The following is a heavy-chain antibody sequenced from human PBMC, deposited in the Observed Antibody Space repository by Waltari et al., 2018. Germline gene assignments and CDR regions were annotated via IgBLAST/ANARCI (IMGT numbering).Heavy chain of an antibody. J-gene: IGHJ3*02. CDR3: ARVKDSSGPPGAFDI. D-gene: IGHD3-22*01. CDR2: IYTSGST. Sequence: QVQLQESGPGLVNPSETLSLTCTVSGGSISSSYWSRIRQPAGKGLEWIGRIYTSGSTNYNPSLKSRVTMSVDTSKNQFSLKLSSVTAADTAVYYCARVKDSSGPPGAFDIWGQGTMVTVSS. CDR1: GGSISSSY. V-gene: IGHV4-4*07.